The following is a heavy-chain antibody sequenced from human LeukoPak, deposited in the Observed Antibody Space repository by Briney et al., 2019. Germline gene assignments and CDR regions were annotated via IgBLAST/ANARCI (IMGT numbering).Heavy chain of an antibody. V-gene: IGHV3-23*01. CDR2: IRGSVCST. D-gene: IGHD3-22*01. CDR1: GFTLNTYA. CDR3: AKGRWLVLPFDY. J-gene: IGHJ4*02. Sequence: AGGPLRLSCAASGFTLNTYAMRWVPETPGERLECVSSIRGSVCSTSYPDCVKVRFTIYRENSKNTLYLHMSSLRPEDTAVYYCAKGRWLVLPFDYWGQGTLVTVSS.